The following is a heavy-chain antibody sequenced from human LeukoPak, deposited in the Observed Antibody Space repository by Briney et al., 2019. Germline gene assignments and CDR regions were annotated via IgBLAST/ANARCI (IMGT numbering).Heavy chain of an antibody. Sequence: GGSLRLSCPASGFTFSSYWMSWVRQAAGKGLEWVANIKQDGSEKYYVDSVKGRFTISRDNAKNSLYLQMNSLRAEDTAVYYCARDLYRIVVVPHYFDYWGQGTLVTVSS. CDR2: IKQDGSEK. CDR1: GFTFSSYW. V-gene: IGHV3-7*01. CDR3: ARDLYRIVVVPHYFDY. D-gene: IGHD3-22*01. J-gene: IGHJ4*02.